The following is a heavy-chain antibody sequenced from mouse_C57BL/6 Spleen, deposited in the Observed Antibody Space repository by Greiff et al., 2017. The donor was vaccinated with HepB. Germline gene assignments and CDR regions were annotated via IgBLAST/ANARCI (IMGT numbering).Heavy chain of an antibody. J-gene: IGHJ3*01. CDR3: ARTHSNYGFAY. CDR2: INPNNGGT. CDR1: GYTFTDYY. D-gene: IGHD2-5*01. V-gene: IGHV1-26*01. Sequence: EVQLQQSGPELVKPGASVKISCKASGYTFTDYYMNWVKQSHGKSLEWIGDINPNNGGTSYNQKFKGKATLTVDKSSSTAYMELRSLTSEDSAVYYCARTHSNYGFAYWGQGTLVTVSA.